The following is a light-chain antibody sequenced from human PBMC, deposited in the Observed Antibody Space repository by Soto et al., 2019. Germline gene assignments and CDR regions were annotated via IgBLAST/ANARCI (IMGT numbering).Light chain of an antibody. CDR2: AAS. J-gene: IGKJ3*01. CDR3: RKYSSVPV. V-gene: IGKV1-27*01. Sequence: DIPMTQSPTSLSASVGDRVTITCRASQDIRNFVAWDQQKPGKAPKLLIYAASTLQSGVPSRFSGSGSGTEFTLTIDSLQPEDVATYSCRKYSSVPVFGPGTKVEIK. CDR1: QDIRNF.